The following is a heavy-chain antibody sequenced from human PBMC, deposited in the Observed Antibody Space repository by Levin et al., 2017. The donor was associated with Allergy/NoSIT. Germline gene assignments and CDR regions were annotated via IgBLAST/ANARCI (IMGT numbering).Heavy chain of an antibody. J-gene: IGHJ1*01. Sequence: GPTLVKPTQTLTLTCTLSGFSINTNGVCVGWIREQRGKDREGGERREGEDENYYSTSLKTRLTISKDTSKNQVVLKMTNMDAVDTATYYCARILYRRSKRRGEVFQGGGQGTLVTVSS. CDR2: REGEDEN. D-gene: IGHD3-10*01. CDR1: GFSINTNGVC. CDR3: ARILYRRSKRRGEVFQG. V-gene: IGHV2-70*11.